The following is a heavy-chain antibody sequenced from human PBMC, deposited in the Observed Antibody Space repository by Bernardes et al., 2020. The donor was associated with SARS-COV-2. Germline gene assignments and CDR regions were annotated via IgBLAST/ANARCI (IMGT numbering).Heavy chain of an antibody. CDR2: IYTSGST. Sequence: SQPLSPTCTVSGGSISSSRYYWGWLLQPLGKGLEWIGRIYTSGSTNYNPSLKSRVTISVDTSKNQFSLKLSSVTAADTAVYYCAREGLAVANWFDPWGQGTLVTVSS. V-gene: IGHV4-61*02. D-gene: IGHD6-19*01. CDR3: AREGLAVANWFDP. CDR1: GGSISSSRYY. J-gene: IGHJ5*02.